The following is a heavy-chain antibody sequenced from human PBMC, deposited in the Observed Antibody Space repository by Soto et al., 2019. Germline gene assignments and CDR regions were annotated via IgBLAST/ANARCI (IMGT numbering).Heavy chain of an antibody. CDR2: IWYDGSIK. D-gene: IGHD2-21*01. CDR1: GFSFREYG. J-gene: IGHJ4*02. Sequence: GGSLRLSCAASGFSFREYGLHWVRQAAGKGLEWVAGIWYDGSIKTYEESVKGRFTISRDNARNMLFLEMNSLRPEDTAVYYCARADCGGQCPCDYWGEGTLVTVSS. CDR3: ARADCGGQCPCDY. V-gene: IGHV3-33*01.